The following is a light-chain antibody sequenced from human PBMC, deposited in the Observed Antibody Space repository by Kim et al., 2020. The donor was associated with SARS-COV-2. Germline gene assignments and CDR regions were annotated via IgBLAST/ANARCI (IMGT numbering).Light chain of an antibody. V-gene: IGKV3-11*01. CDR1: QSVDYY. Sequence: LSPGERVTLSCRASQSVDYYLAWYQQRPGRAPRLLIYDASNRATGVPARFSGSGSGTDFTLTISSLEPEDFAVYYCQQRRSWPLTFGGGTKVDIK. CDR3: QQRRSWPLT. J-gene: IGKJ4*01. CDR2: DAS.